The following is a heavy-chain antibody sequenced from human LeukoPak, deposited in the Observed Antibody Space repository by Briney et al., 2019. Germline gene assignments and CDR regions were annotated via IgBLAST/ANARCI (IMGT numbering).Heavy chain of an antibody. CDR2: IRYDESDK. D-gene: IGHD4-23*01. CDR3: AKDSTAVVTYYFDY. J-gene: IGHJ4*02. Sequence: GGSLRLSCATSGFTFSNYGMHWIRQAPGKGLEWVAFIRYDESDKYYADSVKGRFTISRDNPKNTLYLQMNSLRAEDTAVYYCAKDSTAVVTYYFDYWGQGTLVTVSS. V-gene: IGHV3-30*02. CDR1: GFTFSNYG.